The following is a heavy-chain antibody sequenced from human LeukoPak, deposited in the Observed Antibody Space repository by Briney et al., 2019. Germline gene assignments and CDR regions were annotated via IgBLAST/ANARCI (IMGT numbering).Heavy chain of an antibody. J-gene: IGHJ4*02. D-gene: IGHD3-22*01. CDR2: TRNKANSYTT. CDR1: GFTFSDHY. V-gene: IGHV3-72*01. Sequence: GGSLRLSCAASGFTFSDHYMDWVRQAPGKGLEWVGRTRNKANSYTTEYAASVKGIFTISRDDSKNSLYLQMNSLKTEDTAVYYCALTYYYDSSKNYWGQGTLVTVSS. CDR3: ALTYYYDSSKNY.